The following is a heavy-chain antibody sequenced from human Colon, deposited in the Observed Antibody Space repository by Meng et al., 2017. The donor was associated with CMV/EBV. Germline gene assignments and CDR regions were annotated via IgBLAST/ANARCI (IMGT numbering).Heavy chain of an antibody. D-gene: IGHD2-8*02. V-gene: IGHV3-9*01. J-gene: IGHJ6*02. CDR3: AKDKGVGYARGGMDV. CDR1: GFTFDDHA. Sequence: SLKISCAASGFTFDDHAMHWVRQVPGKGLEWVAVINWNSGSIGYADSVKGRFTVSRDNAENSLYLQMNSLRAEDTAMYYCAKDKGVGYARGGMDVWGQRTTVTVSS. CDR2: INWNSGSI.